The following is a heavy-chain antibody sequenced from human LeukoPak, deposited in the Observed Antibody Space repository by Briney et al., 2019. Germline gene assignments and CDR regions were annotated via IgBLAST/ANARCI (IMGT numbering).Heavy chain of an antibody. CDR2: IFYSGST. CDR1: GGSIGHYY. CDR3: ARHQYGGGPIDH. D-gene: IGHD4-23*01. J-gene: IGHJ4*02. V-gene: IGHV4-59*08. Sequence: SETLSLTCTVTGGSIGHYYWSWIRQPPGKGLEWVGYIFYSGSTSYNLSLKSRVTISLDTSKNRFSLKMTSATVADTAVYYCARHQYGGGPIDHWGPRTVVTVSS.